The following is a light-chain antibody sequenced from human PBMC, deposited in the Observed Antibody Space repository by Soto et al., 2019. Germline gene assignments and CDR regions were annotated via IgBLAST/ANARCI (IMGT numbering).Light chain of an antibody. CDR1: SSDVGGYNY. J-gene: IGLJ1*01. V-gene: IGLV2-14*01. CDR2: DVS. CDR3: SSYTSSSTLDV. Sequence: QSAPTQPASVSGSPGQSITISCTGTSSDVGGYNYVSWYQQHPGKAPKLMIYDVSNRPSGVSNRFSGSKSGNTASLTISGLQAEDEADYYCSSYTSSSTLDVFGTGPKVTVL.